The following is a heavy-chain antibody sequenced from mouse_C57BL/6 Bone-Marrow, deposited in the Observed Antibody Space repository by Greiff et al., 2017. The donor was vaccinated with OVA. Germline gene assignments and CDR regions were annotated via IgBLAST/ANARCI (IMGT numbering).Heavy chain of an antibody. CDR1: GFTFSSYG. Sequence: EVKLVESGGDLVKPGGSLKLSCAASGFTFSSYGMSWVRQTPDKRLEWVATISSGGSYTYYPDSVKGRFTISRDNAKNTLYLQMSSLKSEDTAMYYCATAQATRDDWGQGTTLTVSS. D-gene: IGHD3-2*02. CDR3: ATAQATRDD. J-gene: IGHJ2*01. CDR2: ISSGGSYT. V-gene: IGHV5-6*02.